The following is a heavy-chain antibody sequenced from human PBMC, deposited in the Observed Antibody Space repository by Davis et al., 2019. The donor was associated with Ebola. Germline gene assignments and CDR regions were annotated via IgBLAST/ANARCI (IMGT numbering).Heavy chain of an antibody. D-gene: IGHD3-10*01. CDR1: GGSISSSSYY. Sequence: SCTVSGGSISSSSYYWGWIRQPPGKGLEWIGSIYYSGSTYYTPSLKSRVTISVDTSKNQFSLKLSSVTAADTAVYYCARHYLLRFGEYFDYWGQGTLVTVSS. CDR3: ARHYLLRFGEYFDY. V-gene: IGHV4-39*01. J-gene: IGHJ4*02. CDR2: IYYSGST.